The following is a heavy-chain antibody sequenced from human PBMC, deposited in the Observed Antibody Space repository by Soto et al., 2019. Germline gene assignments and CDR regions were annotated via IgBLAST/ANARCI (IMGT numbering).Heavy chain of an antibody. CDR3: AKGGSYYDISTGYYTSTYYFDY. CDR1: GFIFSEYA. V-gene: IGHV3-23*01. J-gene: IGHJ4*02. Sequence: EVQVLESGGGLVQPGGSLRLSCAASGFIFSEYAMSWVRQAPGKGLEWVSTISSSGSTYYADSVKGRFTISRDNSKNTLYLQVNSLRAEDTAVYYCAKGGSYYDISTGYYTSTYYFDYWGQGTLVTVSS. CDR2: ISSSGST. D-gene: IGHD3-9*01.